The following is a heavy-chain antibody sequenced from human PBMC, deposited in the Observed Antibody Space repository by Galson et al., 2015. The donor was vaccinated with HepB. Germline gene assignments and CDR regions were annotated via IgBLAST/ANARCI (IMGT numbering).Heavy chain of an antibody. V-gene: IGHV1-3*04. J-gene: IGHJ5*01. CDR3: ARQGSTWYDC. CDR2: INTGHGNT. D-gene: IGHD2-2*01. CDR1: AYSFTQYG. Sequence: SVKVSCKASAYSFTQYGIHWMRQAPGQRPEWMGYINTGHGNTKYSPHFQGRITISRDTSASTASMELSSLRSEDTAVYYCARQGSTWYDCWGQGTLVTVSS.